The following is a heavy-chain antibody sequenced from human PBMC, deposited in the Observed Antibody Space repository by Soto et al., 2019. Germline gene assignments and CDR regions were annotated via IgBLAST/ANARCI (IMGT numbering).Heavy chain of an antibody. CDR3: FIDDFYGDWGAFEF. V-gene: IGHV4-61*08. Sequence: SETLSLTCTVSGGSISSGDYYWSWIRQPPGKGLEWIGYIYYSGSTNYNPSLKSRVTISVDTSKNQFSLKLSSVTAADTAVYYCFIDDFYGDWGAFEFWGQGTMVP. J-gene: IGHJ3*01. CDR2: IYYSGST. D-gene: IGHD4-17*01. CDR1: GGSISSGDYY.